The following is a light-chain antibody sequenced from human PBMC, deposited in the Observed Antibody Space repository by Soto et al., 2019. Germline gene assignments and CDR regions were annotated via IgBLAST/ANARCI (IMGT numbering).Light chain of an antibody. CDR3: QQYYGTPPWT. V-gene: IGKV4-1*01. CDR2: WAS. CDR1: QSVLYSSNNKNY. Sequence: DIVMTQSPDSLAVSLGERATINCKSSQSVLYSSNNKNYLAWYQQKLGQPPELLIYWASTRESGVPDRFSGSGSGTDFTLTISSLQAEDVAVYYCQQYYGTPPWTFGQGTKVEIK. J-gene: IGKJ1*01.